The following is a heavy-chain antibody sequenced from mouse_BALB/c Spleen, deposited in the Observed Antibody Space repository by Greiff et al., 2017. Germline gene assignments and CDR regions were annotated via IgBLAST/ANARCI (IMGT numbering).Heavy chain of an antibody. CDR1: GFTFSDYG. Sequence: EVNVVESGGGLVQPGGSRKLSCAASGFTFSDYGMAWVRQAPGKGPEWVAFISNLAYSIYYADTVTGRFTISRENAKNTLYLEMSSLRSEDTAMYYCARAFTFFDYWGQGTTLTVSS. CDR3: ARAFTFFDY. CDR2: ISNLAYSI. D-gene: IGHD1-1*01. V-gene: IGHV5-15*02. J-gene: IGHJ2*01.